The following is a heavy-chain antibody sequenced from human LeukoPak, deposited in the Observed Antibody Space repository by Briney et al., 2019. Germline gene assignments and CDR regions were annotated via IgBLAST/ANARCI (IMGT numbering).Heavy chain of an antibody. D-gene: IGHD3-10*01. Sequence: SETLSLTCTVSGGSISSYYWSWIRQPPGKGLEWIGYIYYSGSTNYNPSLKSRVTISVDTSKNQFSLKLSSVTAADTAVYYCARASPVHGALDYWGQGTLVTVSS. V-gene: IGHV4-59*12. CDR1: GGSISSYY. CDR2: IYYSGST. J-gene: IGHJ4*02. CDR3: ARASPVHGALDY.